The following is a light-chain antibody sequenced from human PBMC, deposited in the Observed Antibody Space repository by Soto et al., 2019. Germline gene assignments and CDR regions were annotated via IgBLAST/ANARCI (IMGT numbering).Light chain of an antibody. Sequence: MTQSPATLSVSPGERATLSCRASQSFRGLLAWYQLKPGKPPRLLIYAASSLQSGVPSRFSGSGSGTDFTLTISSLQPEDFATYSCQQSYNSPQTFGQGTKGDIK. CDR3: QQSYNSPQT. CDR2: AAS. CDR1: QSFRGL. V-gene: IGKV1-39*01. J-gene: IGKJ1*01.